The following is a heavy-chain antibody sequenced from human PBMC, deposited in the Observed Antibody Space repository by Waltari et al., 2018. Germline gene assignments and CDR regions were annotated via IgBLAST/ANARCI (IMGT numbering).Heavy chain of an antibody. V-gene: IGHV4-34*01. CDR3: ARARITYYDFWSGYSTVGNYFDY. D-gene: IGHD3-3*01. Sequence: QVQLQQWGAGLLKPSETLSLTCAVYGGSFSGYYWSWIRQPPGKGLEWIGEINHSGCTNYNPSLKSRVTISVDTSKNQFSLKLSSVTAADTAVYYCARARITYYDFWSGYSTVGNYFDYWGQGTLVTVSS. CDR1: GGSFSGYY. CDR2: INHSGCT. J-gene: IGHJ4*02.